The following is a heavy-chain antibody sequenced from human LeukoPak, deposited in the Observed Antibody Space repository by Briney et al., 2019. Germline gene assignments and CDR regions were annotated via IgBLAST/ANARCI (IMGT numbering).Heavy chain of an antibody. Sequence: GTSLRLSCAASGFTSSAYGMHWVRQAPGKGLEWVALIWYDARDKDHADSVKGRFTISRDNSKNTLYLQMDSLRAEDTAMYYCARRGCAGVDCRSPNTYDMWGQGTMVIVSS. V-gene: IGHV3-33*01. D-gene: IGHD2-21*02. CDR1: GFTSSAYG. CDR2: IWYDARDK. CDR3: ARRGCAGVDCRSPNTYDM. J-gene: IGHJ3*02.